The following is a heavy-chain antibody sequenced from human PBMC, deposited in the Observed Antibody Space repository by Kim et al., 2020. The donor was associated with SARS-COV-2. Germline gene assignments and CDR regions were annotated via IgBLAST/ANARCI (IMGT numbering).Heavy chain of an antibody. CDR1: GGSFSNYY. Sequence: SETLSLTCAVYGGSFSNYYWSWVRQPPGKGLEWIGEINHGGTTNYNPSLKSRVTISVDTSKNQFSLNLSSVTAADTAVYYCAREPQPRTSALGAFDIWGQGTMVTVSS. D-gene: IGHD2-2*01. V-gene: IGHV4-34*01. CDR2: INHGGTT. J-gene: IGHJ3*02. CDR3: AREPQPRTSALGAFDI.